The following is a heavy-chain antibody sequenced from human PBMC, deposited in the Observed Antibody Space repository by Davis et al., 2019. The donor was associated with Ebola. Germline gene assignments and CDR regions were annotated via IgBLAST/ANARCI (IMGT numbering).Heavy chain of an antibody. CDR1: GFTFSSYG. CDR3: AREDGGYWD. Sequence: PGGSLRPSCAASGFTFSSYGMHWVRQAPGKGLEWVASIRHDASNTYDADSVKGRFTISRDNSKNTLYLEMNGLRVEDVAIYYCAREDGGYWDWGQGTLVTVSS. V-gene: IGHV3-30*19. CDR2: IRHDASNT. D-gene: IGHD5-12*01. J-gene: IGHJ4*02.